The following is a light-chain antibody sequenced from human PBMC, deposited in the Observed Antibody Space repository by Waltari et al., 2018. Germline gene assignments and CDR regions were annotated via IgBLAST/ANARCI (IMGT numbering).Light chain of an antibody. CDR2: LGS. CDR3: MQSLQTPLT. J-gene: IGKJ4*01. Sequence: DIVMTRSPRSLPVTPGESASISCRSSQSLLYRNGFNYVDWYLQKPGQSPQLLIYLGSYRASGVPDRFSGSGSGTDFTLKISRVEAEDFGVYYCMQSLQTPLTFGGGTKVEIE. V-gene: IGKV2-28*01. CDR1: QSLLYRNGFNY.